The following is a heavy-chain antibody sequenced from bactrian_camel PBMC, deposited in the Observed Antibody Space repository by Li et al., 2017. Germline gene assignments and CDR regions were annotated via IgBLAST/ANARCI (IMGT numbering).Heavy chain of an antibody. J-gene: IGHJ6*01. CDR1: GDTNSDDC. Sequence: HVQLVESGGGSVQAGGSMRLSCVVSGDTNSDDCMGWFRQAPGKEREGVAAIWTGGGSTYYADSVKGRFTISQNNAKNTLYLQMNSLNLEDTAMYYCAAARGLIQFRCTVIPRTGSGEFGYWGQGTQVTVS. CDR3: AAARGLIQFRCTVIPRTGSGEFGY. V-gene: IGHV3S54*01. CDR2: IWTGGGST. D-gene: IGHD6*01.